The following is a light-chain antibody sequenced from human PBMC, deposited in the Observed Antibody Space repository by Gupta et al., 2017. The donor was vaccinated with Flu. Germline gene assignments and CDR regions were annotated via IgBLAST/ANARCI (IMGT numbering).Light chain of an antibody. J-gene: IGKJ5*01. CDR3: QQEDSTPIT. CDR1: QSVLYSSNNKNY. V-gene: IGKV4-1*01. Sequence: DIVMTQSPDSLAVSLGERATINCKSSQSVLYSSNNKNYLAWYQQKPGQPPKLLIYWASTRESGVPDSFSGSGSGTDFTLTISSLQAEDVAVYYCQQEDSTPITFGQGTLVDIK. CDR2: WAS.